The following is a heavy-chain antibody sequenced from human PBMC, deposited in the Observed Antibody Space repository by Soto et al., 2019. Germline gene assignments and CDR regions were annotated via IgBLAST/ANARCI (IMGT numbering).Heavy chain of an antibody. CDR2: IYHSGST. J-gene: IGHJ6*02. CDR3: DRGHFRSALDV. CDR1: GGSISTGGYS. Sequence: PSETLSLTCDVSGGSISTGGYSWNWIRQPPGKGLEWVGYIYHSGSTYDNPSLKSRVTKSVNRSKNQFSLNLTSVTAADTAVHFCDRGHFRSALDVWGQGTTVTGSS. V-gene: IGHV4-30-2*01.